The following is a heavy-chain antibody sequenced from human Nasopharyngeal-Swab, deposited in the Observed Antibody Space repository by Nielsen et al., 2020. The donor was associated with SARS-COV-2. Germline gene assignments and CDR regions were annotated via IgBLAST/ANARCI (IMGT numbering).Heavy chain of an antibody. V-gene: IGHV4-59*08. Sequence: SETLSLTCTVSGGSISTYYWAWIRQPPGRGLEWIGSTTYNPSLTSRITISVDTSRNQVSLRLPSVTAADTAIYYCARRGSIPVYGTSDDFYYYLDVWGKGTRVTVSS. CDR3: ARRGSIPVYGTSDDFYYYLDV. D-gene: IGHD6-19*01. CDR2: T. J-gene: IGHJ6*03. CDR1: GGSISTYY.